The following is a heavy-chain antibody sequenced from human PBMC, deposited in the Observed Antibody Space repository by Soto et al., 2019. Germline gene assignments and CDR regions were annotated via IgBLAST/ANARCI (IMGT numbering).Heavy chain of an antibody. Sequence: QVQLVQSGAEVKKPGASVKVSCKASGYTFIGYYMHWVRQAPGQGLEWMGWIDPNSGGTNYAQKFQGRVTKTRDTSSNTGYMELSRLTSDDTAVYYCARGAATGAFDPWGQGTLVTVSS. J-gene: IGHJ5*02. CDR1: GYTFIGYY. CDR2: IDPNSGGT. V-gene: IGHV1-2*02. D-gene: IGHD1-26*01. CDR3: ARGAATGAFDP.